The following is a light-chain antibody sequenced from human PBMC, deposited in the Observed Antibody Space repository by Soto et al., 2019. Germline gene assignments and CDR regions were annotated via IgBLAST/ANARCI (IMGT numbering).Light chain of an antibody. J-gene: IGLJ1*01. Sequence: QSVLTQPPSVSGSPGQSVTISCTGTSSDVGKYDRVSWYQQPPGTAPKLIIYEVTNRPSGVPARFSGSKSGNTASLTISGLQAEYEAEYSCSSYTSSSRYVFGTVTKVTVL. CDR1: SSDVGKYDR. CDR3: SSYTSSSRYV. CDR2: EVT. V-gene: IGLV2-18*02.